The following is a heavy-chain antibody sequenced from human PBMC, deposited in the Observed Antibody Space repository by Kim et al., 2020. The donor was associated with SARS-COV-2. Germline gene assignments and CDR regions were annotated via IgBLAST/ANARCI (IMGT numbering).Heavy chain of an antibody. V-gene: IGHV1-8*01. D-gene: IGHD3-10*01. CDR2: MNPNSGNT. CDR3: ARSLSLAMVRGVRSNLRVVWGMDV. Sequence: ASVKVSCKASGYTFTSYDINWVRQATGQGLEWMGWMNPNSGNTGYAQKFQGRVTMTRNTSISTAYMELSSLRSEDTAVYYCARSLSLAMVRGVRSNLRVVWGMDVWGQGTTVTVSS. J-gene: IGHJ6*02. CDR1: GYTFTSYD.